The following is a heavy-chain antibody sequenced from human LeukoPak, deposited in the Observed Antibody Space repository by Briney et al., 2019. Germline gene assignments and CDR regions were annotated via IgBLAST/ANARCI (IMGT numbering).Heavy chain of an antibody. D-gene: IGHD6-19*01. CDR3: ARDPPGKIDSSGSLGLDY. CDR2: IWYDGSNK. V-gene: IGHV3-33*01. Sequence: GRSLRLSCAASGFTFSTYGMHWVRQAPGKGLEWVAVIWYDGSNKYYADSVKGRFTISRDNSKNTLYLQMNSLRAEDTAVYYCARDPPGKIDSSGSLGLDYWGQGTLVTVSS. CDR1: GFTFSTYG. J-gene: IGHJ4*02.